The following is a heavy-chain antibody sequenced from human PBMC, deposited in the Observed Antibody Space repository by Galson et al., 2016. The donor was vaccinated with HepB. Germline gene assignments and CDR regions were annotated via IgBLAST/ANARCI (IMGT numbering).Heavy chain of an antibody. J-gene: IGHJ5*02. CDR2: ISNVDGRG. Sequence: SLRLSCAASGFTFTIYAVSWVRQAPGQGLEWVAAISNVDGRGYYADSVKGTFTVSRDEAKTTAYLQMNGLSDEDTAIYYCAKGDTYDSSGSVPWGQGTLVTVSS. CDR1: GFTFTIYA. CDR3: AKGDTYDSSGSVP. D-gene: IGHD3-22*01. V-gene: IGHV3-23*01.